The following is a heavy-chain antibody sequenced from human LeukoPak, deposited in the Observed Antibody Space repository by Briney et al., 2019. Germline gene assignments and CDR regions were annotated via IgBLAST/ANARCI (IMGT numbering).Heavy chain of an antibody. D-gene: IGHD6-13*01. CDR3: AQKTPGIYPFDY. Sequence: PGGSLRLSCAASGFTFSSYAMNWVRLAPGKGLEWVSACGTSGDTYYADSVRGRFTISRDNAKNTVYLQMSGVRAEDTAVYYCAQKTPGIYPFDYWGQGAPVTVSS. V-gene: IGHV3-23*01. CDR2: CGTSGDT. J-gene: IGHJ4*02. CDR1: GFTFSSYA.